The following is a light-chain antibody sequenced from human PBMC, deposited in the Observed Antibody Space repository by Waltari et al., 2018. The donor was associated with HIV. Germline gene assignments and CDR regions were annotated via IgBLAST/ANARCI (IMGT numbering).Light chain of an antibody. CDR1: SSDVGGYNS. CDR3: SSYAGSSTLM. V-gene: IGLV2-8*01. CDR2: DAT. Sequence: QSAPTQPPSASGSPGQSVTIPRTGTSSDVGGYNSLSWYQQHPGKAPKRLLFDATKWPSGVPDRFSGSKSGNTASLTVSGPQAEDEAVYYCSSYAGSSTLMFGGGTKLTVL. J-gene: IGLJ3*02.